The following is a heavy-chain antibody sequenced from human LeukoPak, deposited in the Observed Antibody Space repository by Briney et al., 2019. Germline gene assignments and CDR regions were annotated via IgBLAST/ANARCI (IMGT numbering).Heavy chain of an antibody. Sequence: GGSLRLSCAASGFTFSSYSVNWVRQAPGKGLEWISSISSSSSYIYYADSVKGRFTISRDNAKNSLYLQMNSLRAEDTAVYYCARADGSGSYYFGPLDYWGQGTLVTVSS. D-gene: IGHD3-10*01. CDR1: GFTFSSYS. J-gene: IGHJ4*02. CDR2: ISSSSSYI. V-gene: IGHV3-21*01. CDR3: ARADGSGSYYFGPLDY.